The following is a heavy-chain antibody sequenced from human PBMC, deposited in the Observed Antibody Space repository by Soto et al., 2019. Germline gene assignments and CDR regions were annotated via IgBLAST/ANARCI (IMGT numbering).Heavy chain of an antibody. V-gene: IGHV1-46*01. CDR1: GYTFTSYY. J-gene: IGHJ6*02. D-gene: IGHD3-3*01. CDR2: INPSGGST. Sequence: ASVKVSCKASGYTFTSYYMHWVRQAPGQGLEWMGIINPSGGSTSYAQKFQGRVTMTRDTSTSTVYMELSSLRSEDTAVYYCARGKYDFWTVYYGMDVWGQGTTVTVSS. CDR3: ARGKYDFWTVYYGMDV.